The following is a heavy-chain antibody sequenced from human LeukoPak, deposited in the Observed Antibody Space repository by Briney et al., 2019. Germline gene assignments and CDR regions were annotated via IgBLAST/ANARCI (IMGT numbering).Heavy chain of an antibody. V-gene: IGHV3-30-3*01. D-gene: IGHD3-3*01. CDR2: ISYDGSNK. Sequence: QAGGSLRLSCAASGFTFSSYAMRWVRQAPGKGLEWVAVISYDGSNKYYADSVKGRFTISRDNSKNTLYLQMNSLRAEDTAVYYCARDLIDDLWSGYYSFDYWGQGTLVTVSS. CDR3: ARDLIDDLWSGYYSFDY. CDR1: GFTFSSYA. J-gene: IGHJ4*02.